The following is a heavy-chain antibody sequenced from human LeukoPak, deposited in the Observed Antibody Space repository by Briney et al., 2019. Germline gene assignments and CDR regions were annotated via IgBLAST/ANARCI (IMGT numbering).Heavy chain of an antibody. V-gene: IGHV3-21*01. CDR3: ASDLLPQKTYQNDY. J-gene: IGHJ4*02. CDR2: ISSSSSYI. D-gene: IGHD2-2*01. Sequence: GGSLRLSCAASGFTFSSYSMNWVRQAPGKGLEWVSSISSSSSYIYYADSVKGRFTISRDNAKNSLYLQMNSLRAEDTAVYYCASDLLPQKTYQNDYWGQGTLVTVSS. CDR1: GFTFSSYS.